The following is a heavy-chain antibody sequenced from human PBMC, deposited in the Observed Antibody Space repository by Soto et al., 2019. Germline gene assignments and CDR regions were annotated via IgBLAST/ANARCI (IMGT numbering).Heavy chain of an antibody. D-gene: IGHD3-9*01. CDR2: IYYSGST. CDR3: ARLEGLATISFYFDF. CDR1: GGSISSSSYY. J-gene: IGHJ4*01. Sequence: QLQLQESGPGLVKPSEALSLACSVSGGSISSSSYYWGWIRQPPGKGLEWIGSIYYSGSTYYNPSLKSRVTISIDKSKNQFSLKLSFLTAADTAVYYCARLEGLATISFYFDFWGHGTLVTVSS. V-gene: IGHV4-39*01.